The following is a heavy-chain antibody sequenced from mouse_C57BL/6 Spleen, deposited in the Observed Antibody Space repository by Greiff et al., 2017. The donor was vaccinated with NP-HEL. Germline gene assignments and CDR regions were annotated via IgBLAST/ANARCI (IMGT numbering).Heavy chain of an antibody. J-gene: IGHJ4*01. D-gene: IGHD3-3*01. CDR2: INYDGSST. CDR3: AREGHAMDY. CDR1: GFTFSDYY. Sequence: EVNLVESEGGLVQPGSSMKLSCTASGFTFSDYYMAWVRQVPEKGLEWVANINYDGSSTYYLDSLKSRFIISRDNAKNILYLQMSSLKSEDTATYYCAREGHAMDYWGQGTSVTVSS. V-gene: IGHV5-16*01.